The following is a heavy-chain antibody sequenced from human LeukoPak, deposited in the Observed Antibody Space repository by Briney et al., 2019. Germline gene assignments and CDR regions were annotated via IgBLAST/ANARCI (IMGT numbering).Heavy chain of an antibody. CDR2: INPNSGGT. Sequence: GASVKVSCKASGYTFTGYYMHWVRQAPGQGLEWMGWINPNSGGTNYAQKFQGRVTMTRDTSISTAYMELSRLRSDDTAVYYCARFRLLEWRVRGAFDPWGQGTLATVSS. CDR1: GYTFTGYY. V-gene: IGHV1-2*02. CDR3: ARFRLLEWRVRGAFDP. D-gene: IGHD3-3*01. J-gene: IGHJ5*02.